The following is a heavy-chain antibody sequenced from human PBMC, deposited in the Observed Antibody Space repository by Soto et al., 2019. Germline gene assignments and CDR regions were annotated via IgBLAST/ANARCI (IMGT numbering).Heavy chain of an antibody. D-gene: IGHD1-1*01. J-gene: IGHJ4*02. V-gene: IGHV1-18*01. CDR1: GYTFTSYG. CDR3: ARVGASAGTIYYFDY. CDR2: ISAYNGNT. Sequence: ASVKFSCKASGYTFTSYGISWVRQAPGQGLEWMGWISAYNGNTNYAQKLQGRVTMTTDTSTSTAYMELRSLRSDDTAVYYCARVGASAGTIYYFDYWGQGTLVTVSS.